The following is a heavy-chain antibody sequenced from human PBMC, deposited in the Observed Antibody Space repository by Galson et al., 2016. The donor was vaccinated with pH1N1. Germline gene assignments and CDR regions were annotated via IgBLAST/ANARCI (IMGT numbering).Heavy chain of an antibody. CDR3: AGENIVVGEGWDYGMDV. V-gene: IGHV4-31*03. D-gene: IGHD2-15*01. J-gene: IGHJ6*02. Sequence: TLSLTCSVSGGSIRIGGFYWSWVRQHPGKGLEWIGYIYHSGSTSYKPSLKSRVSISVDTSKNQFSLQLRSVTAADTAVYYCAGENIVVGEGWDYGMDVWGQGTTVTVSS. CDR2: IYHSGST. CDR1: GGSIRIGGFY.